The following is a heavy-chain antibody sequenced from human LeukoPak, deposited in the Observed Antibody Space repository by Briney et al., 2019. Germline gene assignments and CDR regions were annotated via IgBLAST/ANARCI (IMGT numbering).Heavy chain of an antibody. CDR2: INHSGST. CDR3: ASLSSGWYGDFDY. J-gene: IGHJ4*02. D-gene: IGHD6-19*01. CDR1: GGSFSGYY. Sequence: SETLSPTCAVYGGSFSGYYWSWIRQPPGKGLEWIGEINHSGSTNYNPSLKSRVTISVDTSKNQFSLKLSSVTAADTAVYYCASLSSGWYGDFDYWGQGTLVTVSS. V-gene: IGHV4-34*01.